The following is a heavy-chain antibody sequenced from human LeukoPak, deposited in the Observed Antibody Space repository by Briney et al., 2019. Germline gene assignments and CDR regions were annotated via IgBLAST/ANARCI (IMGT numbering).Heavy chain of an antibody. J-gene: IGHJ6*03. D-gene: IGHD2-15*01. CDR3: ARGGVVVAATSYYYYYMDV. CDR2: IIPIFGTA. V-gene: IGHV1-69*13. CDR1: GGTFSSYA. Sequence: SVKVSCKASGGTFSSYAISWVRQAPGQGLEWMGGIIPIFGTANYAQKFQGRVTITADESTSTAYMELSSLRSEDTAVYYCARGGVVVAATSYYYYYMDVWGKGTTVTVSS.